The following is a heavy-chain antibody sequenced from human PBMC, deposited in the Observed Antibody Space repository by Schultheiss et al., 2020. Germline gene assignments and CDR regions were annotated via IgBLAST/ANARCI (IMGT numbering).Heavy chain of an antibody. D-gene: IGHD3-9*01. CDR1: GFTFSSYA. J-gene: IGHJ6*02. CDR2: ISSNGGST. CDR3: ARDSRYKQDYYYGMDV. Sequence: GGSLRLSCSASGFTFSSYAMHWVRQAPGKGLEYVSAISSNGGSTYYADSVKGRFTISRDNSKNTLYLQMNSLRAEDTAVYYCARDSRYKQDYYYGMDVWGQGTTVTVSS. V-gene: IGHV3-64*04.